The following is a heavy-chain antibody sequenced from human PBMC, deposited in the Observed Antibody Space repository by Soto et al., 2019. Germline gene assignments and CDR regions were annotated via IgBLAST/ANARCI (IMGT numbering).Heavy chain of an antibody. Sequence: ESGGGVVQPGRSLRLSCAASGFNFGSYGMHWVRQAPGKGLEWVAITRHDGSNTYYADSVRGRFTISRDNSKNTLYLQMNSLTVEDTAVYYCVRDGVGATTFFGYFDYWGQGTLITVSS. CDR3: VRDGVGATTFFGYFDY. CDR2: TRHDGSNT. CDR1: GFNFGSYG. J-gene: IGHJ4*02. D-gene: IGHD1-26*01. V-gene: IGHV3-33*01.